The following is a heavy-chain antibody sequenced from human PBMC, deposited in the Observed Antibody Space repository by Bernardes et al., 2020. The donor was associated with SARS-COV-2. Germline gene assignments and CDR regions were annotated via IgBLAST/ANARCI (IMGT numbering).Heavy chain of an antibody. V-gene: IGHV1-18*04. CDR3: ARDVTTGWLDP. Sequence: VKISCKASGYTFINYGITWVRQAPGQGLEWMGWISPYNGNTNYAQKFQGRVTVTTDTSTSTTYMELRSLRSDDTAVYYCARDVTTGWLDPWGRGTLVTVSS. CDR1: GYTFINYG. J-gene: IGHJ5*02. CDR2: ISPYNGNT. D-gene: IGHD4-17*01.